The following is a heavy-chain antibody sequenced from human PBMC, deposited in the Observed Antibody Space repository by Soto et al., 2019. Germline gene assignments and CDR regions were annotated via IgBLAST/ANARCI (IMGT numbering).Heavy chain of an antibody. Sequence: PGGSLCLSCAASGFTFSSYSMNWVRQAPGKGLEWVSYISSSSSTIYYADSVKGRFTISRDNAKNSLYLQMNSLRAEDTAVYYCARDVTMVRGAIINHYYYMDVWGKGTTVTVSS. CDR3: ARDVTMVRGAIINHYYYMDV. CDR1: GFTFSSYS. CDR2: ISSSSSTI. D-gene: IGHD3-10*01. J-gene: IGHJ6*03. V-gene: IGHV3-48*01.